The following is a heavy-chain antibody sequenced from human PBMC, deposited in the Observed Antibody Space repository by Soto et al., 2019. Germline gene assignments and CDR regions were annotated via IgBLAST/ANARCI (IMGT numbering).Heavy chain of an antibody. D-gene: IGHD3-16*01. V-gene: IGHV4-30-4*01. CDR1: GGSISSGDYY. CDR3: VREGGDNWFDP. CDR2: IYYSGST. J-gene: IGHJ5*02. Sequence: SETLSLTCTVSGGSISSGDYYWSWIRQPPGKGLEWIGYIYYSGSTFYNPSLKNRVTISLDTSKIQFSLKLSSVTAADTAVYCVREGGDNWFDPWGQGTLVTVSS.